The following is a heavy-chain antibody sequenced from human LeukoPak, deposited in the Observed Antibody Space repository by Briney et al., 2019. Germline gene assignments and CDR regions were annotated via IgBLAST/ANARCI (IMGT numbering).Heavy chain of an antibody. CDR1: GFTFSSYA. CDR2: ISGSGGST. CDR3: ARGPSSGWYYFDY. V-gene: IGHV3-23*01. J-gene: IGHJ4*02. D-gene: IGHD6-19*01. Sequence: GGSLSLSCAASGFTFSSYAMSWVRQAPGKGLEWVSAISGSGGSTYYADSVKGRFTISRDNSKNTLYLQMNSLRAEDTAVYYCARGPSSGWYYFDYWGQGTLVTVSS.